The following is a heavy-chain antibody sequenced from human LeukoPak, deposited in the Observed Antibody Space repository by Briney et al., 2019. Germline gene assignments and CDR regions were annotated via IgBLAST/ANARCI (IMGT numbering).Heavy chain of an antibody. J-gene: IGHJ4*02. V-gene: IGHV4-59*08. D-gene: IGHD4-17*01. CDR2: IYYSGST. CDR1: GGSISSYY. Sequence: SGTLSLTCTVSGGSISSYYWSWIRQPPGKGLDWIGYIYYSGSTYYNPSLKSRVTISVDTSKNQFSLKLSSVTAADTAVYYCARPRWDDYGDLYFDYWGQGTLVTVSS. CDR3: ARPRWDDYGDLYFDY.